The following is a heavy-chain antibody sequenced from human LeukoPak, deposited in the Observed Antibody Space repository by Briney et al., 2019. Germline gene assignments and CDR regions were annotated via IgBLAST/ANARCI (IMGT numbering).Heavy chain of an antibody. V-gene: IGHV4-59*01. CDR3: ARTSMVRGVMFGWFDP. D-gene: IGHD3-10*01. J-gene: IGHJ5*02. CDR1: GGSISSYY. CDR2: IYYSGST. Sequence: SETLSLTCTVSGGSISSYYWSWIRQPPGKGLEWIGYIYYSGSTNYNPSLKSRVTISVDTSKNQFSLRLSSVTAADTAVYYCARTSMVRGVMFGWFDPWGQGTLVTVSS.